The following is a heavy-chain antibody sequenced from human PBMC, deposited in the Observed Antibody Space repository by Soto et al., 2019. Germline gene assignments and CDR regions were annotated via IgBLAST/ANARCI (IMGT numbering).Heavy chain of an antibody. D-gene: IGHD2-2*01. J-gene: IGHJ6*02. CDR1: GYTFTSYG. V-gene: IGHV1-18*01. CDR2: ISAYNGNT. Sequence: ASVKVSCKASGYTFTSYGISWVRQAPGQGLEWMGWISAYNGNTNYAQKLQGRVTMTTDTSTSTAYMELRSLGSDDTAVYYCARDYGVVPAANYYYYGMDVWGQGTTVTVSS. CDR3: ARDYGVVPAANYYYYGMDV.